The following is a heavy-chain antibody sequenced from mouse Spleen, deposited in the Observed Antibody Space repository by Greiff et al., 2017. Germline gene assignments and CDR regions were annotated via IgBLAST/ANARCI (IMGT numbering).Heavy chain of an antibody. Sequence: QVQLQQSGAELARPGASVKLSCKASGYTFTSYGISWVKQRTGQGLEWIGEIYPRSGNTYYNEKFKGKATLTADKSSSTAYMELRSLTSEDSAVYFCARDYGYEVGFDYWGQGTTLTVSS. V-gene: IGHV1-81*01. CDR3: ARDYGYEVGFDY. D-gene: IGHD1-2*01. CDR2: IYPRSGNT. CDR1: GYTFTSYG. J-gene: IGHJ2*01.